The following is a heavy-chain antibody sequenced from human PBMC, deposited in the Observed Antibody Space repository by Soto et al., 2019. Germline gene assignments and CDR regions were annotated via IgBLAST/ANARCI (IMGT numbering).Heavy chain of an antibody. V-gene: IGHV1-3*01. Sequence: QVQLVQSGAEVKKPGASVKVSCKASGNLFIHQSIHWVRQAPGQRLEWMGWINADNGYTKYSEKFQGRVTITWDTTATTAYMDLSRLNSEDTAMDYCVRGKEAGIWFDPWGQGTLVTVSS. D-gene: IGHD1-26*01. CDR2: INADNGYT. CDR3: VRGKEAGIWFDP. CDR1: GNLFIHQS. J-gene: IGHJ5*02.